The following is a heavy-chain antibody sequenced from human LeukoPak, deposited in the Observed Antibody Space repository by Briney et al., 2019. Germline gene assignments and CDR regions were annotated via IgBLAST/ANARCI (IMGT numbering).Heavy chain of an antibody. Sequence: GGSLRLSCAASGFTFSSYWMNWARQAPGKGLEWVAVIWYDGSNKYYADSVKGRFTISRDNSKNTLYLQMNSLRAEDTAVYYCARDETTGVLHFDYWGQGALVTVSS. J-gene: IGHJ4*02. V-gene: IGHV3-33*08. CDR2: IWYDGSNK. CDR3: ARDETTGVLHFDY. D-gene: IGHD4-11*01. CDR1: GFTFSSYW.